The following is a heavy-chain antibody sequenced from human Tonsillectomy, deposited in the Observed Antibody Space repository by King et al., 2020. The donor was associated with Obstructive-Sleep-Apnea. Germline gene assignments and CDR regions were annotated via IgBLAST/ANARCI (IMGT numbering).Heavy chain of an antibody. D-gene: IGHD5-12*01. CDR1: GFTFSSYA. CDR2: ISYDGSNK. V-gene: IGHV3-30*04. J-gene: IGHJ6*02. CDR3: ARDEVDIVATTLNYYYYYGMDV. Sequence: VQLVESGGGVVQPGRSLRLSCAASGFTFSSYAMHWVRQAPGKGLEWVAVISYDGSNKYYADSVKGRFTISRGNSKNTLYLQMNSLRAEDTAVYYCARDEVDIVATTLNYYYYYGMDVWGQGTTVTVSS.